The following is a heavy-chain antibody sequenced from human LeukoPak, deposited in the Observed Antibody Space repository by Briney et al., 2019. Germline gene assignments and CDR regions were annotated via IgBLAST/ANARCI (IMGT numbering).Heavy chain of an antibody. V-gene: IGHV3-33*01. Sequence: GGSLRLSCAASGFTFSSYGMHWVRQAPGKGLEWVAVIWYDGSNKYYADSVKGRFTISRDNSKNTLYLQMNSLRAEDTAVYYCATEDSNYYDSSGLGHWGQGTLVTVSS. J-gene: IGHJ4*02. D-gene: IGHD3-22*01. CDR3: ATEDSNYYDSSGLGH. CDR1: GFTFSSYG. CDR2: IWYDGSNK.